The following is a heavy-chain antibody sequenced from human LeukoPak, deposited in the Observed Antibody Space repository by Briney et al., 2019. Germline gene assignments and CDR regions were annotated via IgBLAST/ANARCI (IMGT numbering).Heavy chain of an antibody. J-gene: IGHJ5*01. D-gene: IGHD6-13*01. Sequence: PSETLSLTCTVSGGSISSYYWSWIRQPPGGGRVGLGYIYYSGSTNYIPSLKSRVTISVDTSKNQFSLELRSVTAADRAVYCCVRDPGYRSSWYWFDSLGEGSLVTVSS. CDR2: IYYSGST. CDR1: GGSISSYY. V-gene: IGHV4-59*01. CDR3: VRDPGYRSSWYWFDS.